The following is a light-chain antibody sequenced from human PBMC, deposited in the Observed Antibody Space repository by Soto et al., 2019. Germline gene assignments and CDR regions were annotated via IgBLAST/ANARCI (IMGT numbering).Light chain of an antibody. Sequence: QSALTQPASVSGSPGQSIVISCTGTSSDVGGYNYVSWFQQHPGKAPKVMISEVSNRPSGVSNRFSGSKSGNTASLTISGLQAEDEADYYCKSYTTINNWVFGGGTKLTVL. CDR3: KSYTTINNWV. CDR1: SSDVGGYNY. CDR2: EVS. V-gene: IGLV2-14*01. J-gene: IGLJ3*02.